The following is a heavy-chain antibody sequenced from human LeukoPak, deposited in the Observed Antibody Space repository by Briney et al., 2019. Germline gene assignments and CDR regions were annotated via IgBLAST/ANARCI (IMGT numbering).Heavy chain of an antibody. V-gene: IGHV3-23*01. CDR2: ISGSDSST. D-gene: IGHD2-15*01. Sequence: PGGSLRLSCAASGFTFSRFTMNWVRQAPGKGLEWVSGISGSDSSTYYADFVKGRFIISRDNSKNTLYLQMNSLRADDTAVYYCAKGGWWLYYFDFWGQGTLVTVSS. J-gene: IGHJ4*02. CDR1: GFTFSRFT. CDR3: AKGGWWLYYFDF.